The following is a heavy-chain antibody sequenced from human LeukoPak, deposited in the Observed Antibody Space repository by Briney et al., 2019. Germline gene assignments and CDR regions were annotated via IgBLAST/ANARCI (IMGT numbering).Heavy chain of an antibody. J-gene: IGHJ4*02. CDR2: ISSGRSAI. CDR1: GFTFTTYS. D-gene: IGHD4-23*01. Sequence: PGGSLRLSCAASGFTFTTYSMTWVRQAPGKGLEWVSIISSGRSAIFYADALKGRFTISRDYAKNLLYLHMTSLRAEDTAVYYCARGHTAVARHFDFWGQGTLVTVSS. V-gene: IGHV3-21*01. CDR3: ARGHTAVARHFDF.